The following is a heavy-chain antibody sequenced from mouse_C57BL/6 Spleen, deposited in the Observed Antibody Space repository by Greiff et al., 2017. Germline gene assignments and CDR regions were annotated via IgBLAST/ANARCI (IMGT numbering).Heavy chain of an antibody. CDR2: IYPRSGNT. D-gene: IGHD2-5*01. Sequence: QVQLKQSGAELARPGASVKLSCKASGYTFTSYGISWVKQRTGQGLEWIGEIYPRSGNTYYNEKFKGKATLTADKSSSTAYMELRSLTSEDSAVYFCARESYYSNYESYFDYWGQGTTLTVSS. CDR1: GYTFTSYG. J-gene: IGHJ2*01. V-gene: IGHV1-81*01. CDR3: ARESYYSNYESYFDY.